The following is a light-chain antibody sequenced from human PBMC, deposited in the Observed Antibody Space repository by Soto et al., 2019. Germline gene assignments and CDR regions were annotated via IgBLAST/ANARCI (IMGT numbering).Light chain of an antibody. V-gene: IGKV3-20*01. Sequence: EIVMTQSPGTLSLSPGDRATLSCRASQSVSSNYVAWFHQKPGQAPRLLIYGASSRATGIPDRFSGSGSGTDFTLTISRLEPEDFVVYYCQQYGRSPFTFGPGTKVDIK. J-gene: IGKJ3*01. CDR1: QSVSSNY. CDR2: GAS. CDR3: QQYGRSPFT.